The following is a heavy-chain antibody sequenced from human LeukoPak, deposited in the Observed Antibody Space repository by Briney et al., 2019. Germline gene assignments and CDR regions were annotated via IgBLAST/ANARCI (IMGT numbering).Heavy chain of an antibody. CDR3: ARDRYRTFDY. V-gene: IGHV1-18*01. CDR1: GYTFTSYG. D-gene: IGHD1-14*01. CDR2: IGAYDGNT. Sequence: ASVKVSCKAAGYTFTSYGISWGRQAPGQGLEWVGWIGAYDGNTNYAQKPKGRVTMTTDTSTSAAYMELRSLRSDDTAVYYWARDRYRTFDYWGQGTLVTVSS. J-gene: IGHJ4*02.